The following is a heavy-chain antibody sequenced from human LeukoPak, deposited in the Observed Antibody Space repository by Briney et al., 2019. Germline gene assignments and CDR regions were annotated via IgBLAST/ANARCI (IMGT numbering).Heavy chain of an antibody. V-gene: IGHV3-21*01. Sequence: PGGSLRLSCAASGVTLSSDSMNWVRQAPGQGLEWVSSISSSSTYIYYADSVKGRFTISRDNAKNSLYLQMNSLRAEDTAVYYCARASSQWLVPYWGQGTLVTVSS. D-gene: IGHD6-19*01. J-gene: IGHJ4*02. CDR3: ARASSQWLVPY. CDR1: GVTLSSDS. CDR2: ISSSSTYI.